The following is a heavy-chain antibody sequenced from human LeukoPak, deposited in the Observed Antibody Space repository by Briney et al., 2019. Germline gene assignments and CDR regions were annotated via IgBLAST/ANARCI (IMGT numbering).Heavy chain of an antibody. V-gene: IGHV4-30-4*01. CDR3: ARVDYIDYGMDV. CDR2: IYYSGST. CDR1: GGSISSDDYH. J-gene: IGHJ6*02. D-gene: IGHD4/OR15-4a*01. Sequence: SQTLSLTCTVSGGSISSDDYHWSWIRQPPGKGLEWIGYIYYSGSTYYNPSLKSRVTISVDTSKNQFSLKLSSVTAADTAVYYCARVDYIDYGMDVWGQGTTVTVSS.